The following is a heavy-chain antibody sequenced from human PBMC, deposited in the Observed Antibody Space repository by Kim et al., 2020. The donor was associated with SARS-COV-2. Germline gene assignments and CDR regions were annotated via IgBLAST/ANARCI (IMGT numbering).Heavy chain of an antibody. CDR2: IYYSGST. D-gene: IGHD6-19*01. V-gene: IGHV4-61*01. J-gene: IGHJ6*02. Sequence: SETLSLTCTVSGGSVSSGSYYWSWIRQPPGKGLEWIGYIYYSGSTNYNPSLKSRVTISVDTSKNQFSLKLSSVTAADTAVYYCARQWLVRVYYYGMDVWGQGTTVTVSS. CDR3: ARQWLVRVYYYGMDV. CDR1: GGSVSSGSYY.